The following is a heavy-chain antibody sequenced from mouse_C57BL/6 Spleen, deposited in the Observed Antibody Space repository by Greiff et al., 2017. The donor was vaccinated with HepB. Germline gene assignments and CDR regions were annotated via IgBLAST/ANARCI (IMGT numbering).Heavy chain of an antibody. CDR2: IDPENGDT. CDR3: TTMITRYFDV. J-gene: IGHJ1*03. Sequence: EVKLMESGAELVRPGASVKLSCTASGFNIKDDYMHWVKQRPEQGLEWIGWIDPENGDTEYASKFQGKATITADTSSNTAYLQLSSLTSEDTAVYYCTTMITRYFDVWGTGTTVTVSS. V-gene: IGHV14-4*01. D-gene: IGHD2-4*01. CDR1: GFNIKDDY.